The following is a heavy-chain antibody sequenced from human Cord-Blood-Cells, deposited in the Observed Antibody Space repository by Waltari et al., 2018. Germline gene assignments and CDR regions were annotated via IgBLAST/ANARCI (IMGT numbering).Heavy chain of an antibody. CDR2: FDPEDGET. J-gene: IGHJ3*02. D-gene: IGHD1-26*01. CDR1: GSTLPELS. V-gene: IGHV1-24*01. CDR3: ATESPVPVGATAFDI. Sequence: QVQLVQSGAEVKKPGASVKVACKVSGSTLPELSLHLVRQAPGKGLEWMGGFDPEDGETIYAQKFQGRVTMTEDTSTDTAYMELSSLRSEDTAVYYCATESPVPVGATAFDIWGQGTMVTVSS.